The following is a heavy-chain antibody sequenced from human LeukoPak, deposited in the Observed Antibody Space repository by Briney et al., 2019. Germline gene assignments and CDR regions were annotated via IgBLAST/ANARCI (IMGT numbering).Heavy chain of an antibody. D-gene: IGHD6-13*01. Sequence: ASVKVSCKPSGYTFTGYYMHWVRQAPGQGLEWMGWINPNSGGTNYAQKFQGRVTMTRDTSISTAYMELSRLRSDDTAVYYCARVLTKLEVSRLNWFDPWGQGTLVTVSS. J-gene: IGHJ5*02. CDR3: ARVLTKLEVSRLNWFDP. V-gene: IGHV1-2*02. CDR1: GYTFTGYY. CDR2: INPNSGGT.